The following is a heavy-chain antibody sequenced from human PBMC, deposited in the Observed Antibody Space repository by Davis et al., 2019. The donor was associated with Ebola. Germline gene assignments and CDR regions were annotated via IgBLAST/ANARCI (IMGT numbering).Heavy chain of an antibody. CDR3: ARYLSDDFWSGCSDY. CDR1: GFTFSNYG. J-gene: IGHJ4*02. CDR2: LSYDGSNK. V-gene: IGHV3-30*03. Sequence: GGSLRLSCAASGFTFSNYGMHWVRQAPGKGLEWVAVLSYDGSNKYYADSVKGRFTISRDNAKNSLYLQMNSLRAEDTAVYYCARYLSDDFWSGCSDYWGQGTLVTVSS. D-gene: IGHD3-3*01.